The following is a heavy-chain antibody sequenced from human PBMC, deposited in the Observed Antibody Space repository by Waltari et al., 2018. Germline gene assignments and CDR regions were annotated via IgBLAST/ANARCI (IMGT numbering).Heavy chain of an antibody. Sequence: QVQLQESGPGLVKPSETLSLTCTVSGGSISSHYWSWIRQPPGKGLGWIGYIYYSGSTHYNPSLKSRVTISLDTSKNQFSLKLSSVTAADTAVYYCARDDDYGDYGRFDPWGQGTLVTVSS. J-gene: IGHJ5*02. CDR1: GGSISSHY. CDR2: IYYSGST. CDR3: ARDDDYGDYGRFDP. V-gene: IGHV4-59*11. D-gene: IGHD4-17*01.